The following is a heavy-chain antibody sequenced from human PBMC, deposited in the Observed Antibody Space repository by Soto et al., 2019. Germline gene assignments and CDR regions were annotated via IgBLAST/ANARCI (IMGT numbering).Heavy chain of an antibody. D-gene: IGHD3-3*01. CDR1: GDSVSSNSAA. J-gene: IGHJ6*02. CDR2: TYYRSKWYN. Sequence: SQTLSLTCVISGDSVSSNSAAWNWIRQSPSRGLEWLGRTYYRSKWYNDYAVSVKSRITINPDTSKNQFSLQLNSVTPEDTAVYYCARAIGEDFWSGYTQRYYYYGMDVWGPGTTVTGSS. V-gene: IGHV6-1*01. CDR3: ARAIGEDFWSGYTQRYYYYGMDV.